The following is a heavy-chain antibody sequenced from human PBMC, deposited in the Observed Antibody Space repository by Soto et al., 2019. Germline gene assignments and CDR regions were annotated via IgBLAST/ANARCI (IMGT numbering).Heavy chain of an antibody. CDR1: GGSFSGYY. CDR3: WGSGKGPYYFDY. V-gene: IGHV4-34*01. J-gene: IGHJ4*02. Sequence: PSETLSLTCAVYGGSFSGYYWSWIRQPPGKGLEWIGEVNHRGSTNYNPSLKSRVTISVDTSKNQFSLKLSSVTAADTAVYYCWGSGKGPYYFDYWGQGALVTVSS. CDR2: VNHRGST. D-gene: IGHD1-26*01.